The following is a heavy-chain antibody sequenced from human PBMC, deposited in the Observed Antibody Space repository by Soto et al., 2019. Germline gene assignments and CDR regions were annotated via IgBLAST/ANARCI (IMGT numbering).Heavy chain of an antibody. CDR2: LIPILGTT. CDR3: ARASGYVSGWYHDY. J-gene: IGHJ4*02. D-gene: IGHD6-19*01. CDR1: GGTFSSDA. Sequence: ASVKVSCKASGGTFSSDAVSWVRQAPGQGLEWMGGLIPILGTTHYAQKFQGRVTITADESTNTAYMELSSLRSDDTAVYYCARASGYVSGWYHDYWGQGTRVTVSS. V-gene: IGHV1-69*13.